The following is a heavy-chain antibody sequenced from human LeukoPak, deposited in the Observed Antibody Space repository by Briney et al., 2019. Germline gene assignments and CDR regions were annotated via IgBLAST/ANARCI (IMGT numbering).Heavy chain of an antibody. J-gene: IGHJ4*02. Sequence: GGSLRLSCTASGFTFSSYAMHWVRQAPGKGLEWVAVISYDGSNKYYADSVKGRFTISRDNSKNTLYLQMNSLRAEDTAVYCARDKAIFGVVITPHLVDYWGQGTLVTVSS. CDR3: ARDKAIFGVVITPHLVDY. CDR2: ISYDGSNK. V-gene: IGHV3-30*04. CDR1: GFTFSSYA. D-gene: IGHD3-3*01.